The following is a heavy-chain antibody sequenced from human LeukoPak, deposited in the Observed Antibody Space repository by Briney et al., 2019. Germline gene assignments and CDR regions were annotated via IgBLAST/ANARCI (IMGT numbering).Heavy chain of an antibody. J-gene: IGHJ4*02. V-gene: IGHV3-20*04. CDR1: GFTFDDYG. CDR2: INWNGGST. Sequence: PGGSLRLSCAASGFTFDDYGMSWVRRAPGKWLEWVSGINWNGGSTGYADSVKGRFTISRDNAKNSLYLQMNSLRAEDTALYYCARTRVPAAPFDYWGQGTLVTVSS. D-gene: IGHD2-2*01. CDR3: ARTRVPAAPFDY.